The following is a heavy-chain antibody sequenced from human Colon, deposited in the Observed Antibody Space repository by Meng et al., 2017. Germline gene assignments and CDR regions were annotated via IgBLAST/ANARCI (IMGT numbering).Heavy chain of an antibody. V-gene: IGHV3-30*01. J-gene: IGHJ4*02. CDR3: ARGKYRSTD. Sequence: GESLKISCAASGFTFSSYAMHWVRRAPGKGLEWVAVISYDGSNEYYADSVKGRFTISRDNSKNTLYLQMNSLRTEDTAVYYCARGKYRSTDWGQGTLVTVSS. D-gene: IGHD2-2*02. CDR1: GFTFSSYA. CDR2: ISYDGSNE.